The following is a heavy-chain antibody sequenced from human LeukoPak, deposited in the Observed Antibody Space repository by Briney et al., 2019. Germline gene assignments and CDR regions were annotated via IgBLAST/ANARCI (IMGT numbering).Heavy chain of an antibody. CDR2: INHSGST. CDR3: ARTAPGIVVVPAAIRRWNYYFDY. V-gene: IGHV4-34*01. D-gene: IGHD2-2*02. Sequence: PSETLSLTCAVYGGSFSGYYWSWIRQPPGKGLEWIGEINHSGSTNYNPSLKSRVTISVDTSKNQFSLKLSSVTAADTAVYYCARTAPGIVVVPAAIRRWNYYFDYWGQGTLVTVSS. J-gene: IGHJ4*02. CDR1: GGSFSGYY.